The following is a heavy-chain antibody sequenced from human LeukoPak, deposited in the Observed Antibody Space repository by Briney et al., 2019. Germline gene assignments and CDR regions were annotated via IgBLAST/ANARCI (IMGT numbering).Heavy chain of an antibody. J-gene: IGHJ5*02. D-gene: IGHD3-3*01. Sequence: PSETLSLTCTVTGGSISSGSYYWSWIRQPAGKGLEWIGRIYTSGSTNYNPPLKSRVTISVDTSKNQFSLKLSSVTAADTAVYYCARSSGYTNWFDPWGQGTLVTVSS. CDR3: ARSSGYTNWFDP. CDR1: GGSISSGSYY. V-gene: IGHV4-61*02. CDR2: IYTSGST.